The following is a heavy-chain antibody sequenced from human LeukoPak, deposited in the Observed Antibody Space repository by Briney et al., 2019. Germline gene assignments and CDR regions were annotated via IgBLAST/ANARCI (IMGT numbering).Heavy chain of an antibody. CDR2: INHSGST. J-gene: IGHJ5*02. D-gene: IGHD2-15*01. CDR1: GGSFSGYY. CDR3: ARRPIVVVVAATWWFDP. V-gene: IGHV4-34*01. Sequence: PSETLSFTCAVYGGSFSGYYWSWIRQPPGKGLEWIGEINHSGSTNYNPSLKSRVTISVDTSKNQFSLKLSSVTAADTAVYYCARRPIVVVVAATWWFDPWGQGTLVTVSS.